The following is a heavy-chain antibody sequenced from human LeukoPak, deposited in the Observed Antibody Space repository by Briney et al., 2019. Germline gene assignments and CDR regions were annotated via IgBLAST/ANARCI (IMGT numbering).Heavy chain of an antibody. D-gene: IGHD3-22*01. J-gene: IGHJ5*02. V-gene: IGHV1-2*02. CDR3: ARGILGSHGWFDP. Sequence: ASVKVSCKASGYTFTGYYMHWVRQAPGQGLEWMGWINPNSGGTNYAQKFQGRVTMTRDTSISTAYMELSRLRSDDTAVCYCARGILGSHGWFDPWGQGTLVTVSS. CDR1: GYTFTGYY. CDR2: INPNSGGT.